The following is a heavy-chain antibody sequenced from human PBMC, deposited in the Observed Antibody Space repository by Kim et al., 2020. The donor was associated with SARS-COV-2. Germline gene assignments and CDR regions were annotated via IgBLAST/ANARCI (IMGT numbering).Heavy chain of an antibody. CDR2: INPSGGST. J-gene: IGHJ6*02. Sequence: ASVKVSCKASGYTFTSYYMHWVRQAPGQGLEWMGIINPSGGSTSYAQKFQGRVTMTRDTSTSTVYMELSSLRSEDTAVYYCAKGRYSYGRTYYYYGMDVWGQGTTVTVSS. CDR1: GYTFTSYY. V-gene: IGHV1-46*03. CDR3: AKGRYSYGRTYYYYGMDV. D-gene: IGHD5-18*01.